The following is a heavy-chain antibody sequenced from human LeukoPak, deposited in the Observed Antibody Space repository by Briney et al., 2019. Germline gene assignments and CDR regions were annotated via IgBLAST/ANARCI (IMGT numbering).Heavy chain of an antibody. CDR2: MNPNSGNT. V-gene: IGHV1-8*03. CDR1: GYTFTSYD. CDR3: ARYCSSTSCPEFDI. J-gene: IGHJ3*02. Sequence: ASVKVSCKASGYTFTSYDINWVRQATGQGLEWMGWMNPNSGNTGYAQKFQGRVTITRNTSISTAYMELSSLRSEDTAVYYCARYCSSTSCPEFDIWGQGTMVTVS. D-gene: IGHD2-2*01.